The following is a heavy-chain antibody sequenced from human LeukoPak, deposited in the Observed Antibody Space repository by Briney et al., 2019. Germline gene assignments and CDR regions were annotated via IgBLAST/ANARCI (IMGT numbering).Heavy chain of an antibody. CDR1: GDSVSSNSAA. D-gene: IGHD3-16*01. Sequence: SQTLSLTCAISGDSVSSNSAAWNWIRQSPSRGLEWLGRTYYRSKWYNDYAVSVKSRITINPDTSKNQFSLQLNSVTPEDTAVYYCARDYYDYVWGSFFAFDYWGQGTLVTVSS. V-gene: IGHV6-1*01. CDR2: TYYRSKWYN. J-gene: IGHJ4*02. CDR3: ARDYYDYVWGSFFAFDY.